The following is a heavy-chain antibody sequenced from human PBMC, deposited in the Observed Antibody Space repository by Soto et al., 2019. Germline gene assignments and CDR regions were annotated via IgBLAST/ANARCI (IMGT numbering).Heavy chain of an antibody. Sequence: QVQLVESGGGVVQPGRSLRLSCAASGFTFSSYGMHWVRQAPGKGLEWVAVIWYDGSNKYYADSVKGRFTISRDNSNNTLYLQMNSLRAEDTAVYYCARDPKKYNWDNDAFDIWGQGTMVTVSS. CDR3: ARDPKKYNWDNDAFDI. CDR2: IWYDGSNK. D-gene: IGHD1-1*01. V-gene: IGHV3-33*01. J-gene: IGHJ3*02. CDR1: GFTFSSYG.